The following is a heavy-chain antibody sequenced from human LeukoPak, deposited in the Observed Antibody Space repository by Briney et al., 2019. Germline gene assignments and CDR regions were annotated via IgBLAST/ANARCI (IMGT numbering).Heavy chain of an antibody. Sequence: PSETLSLTCTVSGGSMNGYYWSWIGQTPRKGLEWIAYVYYSGTTSYNPSLKSRVTTSVDTSKNQFSLKLSSVTAADTAVYYCARHGRSGLFDYCGQGALFSASS. J-gene: IGHJ4*02. D-gene: IGHD6-25*01. CDR3: ARHGRSGLFDY. CDR2: VYYSGTT. CDR1: GGSMNGYY. V-gene: IGHV4-59*01.